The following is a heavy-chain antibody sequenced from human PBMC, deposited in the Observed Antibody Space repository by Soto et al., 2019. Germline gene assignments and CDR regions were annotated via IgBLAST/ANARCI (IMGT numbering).Heavy chain of an antibody. J-gene: IGHJ6*02. CDR3: ATCMQQEYYYGMDV. CDR1: GYTFTSYG. V-gene: IGHV1-18*01. Sequence: ASVKVSCKASGYTFTSYGISWVRQAPGQGLEWMGWISAYNGNTNYAQKLQGRVTMTTDTSTSTAYMELRSLRSDDTAVYYCATCMQQEYYYGMDVWGPGPTVTVS. CDR2: ISAYNGNT.